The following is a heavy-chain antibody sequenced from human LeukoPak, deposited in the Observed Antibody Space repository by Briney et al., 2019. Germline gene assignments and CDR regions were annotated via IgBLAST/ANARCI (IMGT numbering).Heavy chain of an antibody. Sequence: KPSETLSLTCTVSGGSISSSSYYWGWIRQPPGKGLEWIGSIYYSGSTYYNPSLKSRVTISVDTSKNQFSLKLSSVTAADTAVYYCARDLAYKRYFDLWGRGTLVTVSS. CDR2: IYYSGST. CDR3: ARDLAYKRYFDL. D-gene: IGHD1-14*01. CDR1: GGSISSSSYY. J-gene: IGHJ2*01. V-gene: IGHV4-39*07.